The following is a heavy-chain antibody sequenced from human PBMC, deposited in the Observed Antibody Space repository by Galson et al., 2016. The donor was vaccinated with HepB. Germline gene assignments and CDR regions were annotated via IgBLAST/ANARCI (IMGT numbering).Heavy chain of an antibody. V-gene: IGHV4-61*02. CDR1: GGSISSGSDY. CDR2: IYPSGST. Sequence: TLSLTCAVSGGSISSGSDYWNWIRQPAGKGLEWIGRIYPSGSTNYNPSLKSRVTISVDTSKNQFSVKLSTVTAADTAVYYCARDRADSSNWRGAGWFDPWGQGILVTVSS. CDR3: ARDRADSSNWRGAGWFDP. D-gene: IGHD3-22*01. J-gene: IGHJ5*02.